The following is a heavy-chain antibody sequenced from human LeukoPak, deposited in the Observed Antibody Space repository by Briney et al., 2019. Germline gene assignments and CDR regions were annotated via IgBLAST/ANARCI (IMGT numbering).Heavy chain of an antibody. Sequence: PSQTLSLTCTVSGGSISSGRYYWTWIRQPAGKGLAWIGRMYHTGSTMCNPSFRSRVTISVDTSKNQFSLKLNSVTAADTAVYYCARRPSDWYSPIDYWGPGTLVTVS. CDR2: MYHTGST. J-gene: IGHJ4*02. V-gene: IGHV4-61*02. CDR3: ARRPSDWYSPIDY. CDR1: GGSISSGRYY. D-gene: IGHD6-19*01.